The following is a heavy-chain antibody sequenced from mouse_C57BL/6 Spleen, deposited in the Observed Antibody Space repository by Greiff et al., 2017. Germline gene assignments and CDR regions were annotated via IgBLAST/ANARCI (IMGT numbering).Heavy chain of an antibody. J-gene: IGHJ4*01. Sequence: VQLQQPGAELVKPGASVKLSCKASGYTFTSYWMHWVKQRPGRGLEWIGRIDPNSGGTKYNEKFKSKATLTGDKPSSTAYMQLGSLTSEDSAVYYCARYPYYDCSFCYYAMDYWGQGASVTVSS. D-gene: IGHD1-1*01. V-gene: IGHV1-72*01. CDR1: GYTFTSYW. CDR3: ARYPYYDCSFCYYAMDY. CDR2: IDPNSGGT.